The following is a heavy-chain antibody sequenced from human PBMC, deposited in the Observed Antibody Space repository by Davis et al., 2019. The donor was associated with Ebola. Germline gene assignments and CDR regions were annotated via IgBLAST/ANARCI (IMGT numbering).Heavy chain of an antibody. V-gene: IGHV7-4-1*04. J-gene: IGHJ3*02. CDR2: INTNTGNP. CDR1: GYTFKNSA. Sequence: AASVKVSCKASGYTFKNSAISWVRQAPGQGLEWMGWINTNTGNPTYAKGFTGRFVFSLDTSVNMAYLLINSLKTEDAAVYYCATLPDIWGQGTMVTVSS. CDR3: ATLPDI.